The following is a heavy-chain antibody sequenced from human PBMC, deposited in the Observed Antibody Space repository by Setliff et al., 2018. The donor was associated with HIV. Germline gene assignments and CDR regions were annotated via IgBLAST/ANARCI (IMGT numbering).Heavy chain of an antibody. V-gene: IGHV4-59*11. Sequence: SETLSLTCLVSGDSMIPHYWSWIRQPPGRGLEWIGYISNYGSPSYSPSLESRVTILLDTSKNQFSLRLSSVTAADTAVYYCAPGEGVASTYYHDWGQGTQVTVSS. J-gene: IGHJ4*01. CDR1: GDSMIPHY. CDR3: APGEGVASTYYHD. CDR2: ISNYGSP. D-gene: IGHD3-3*01.